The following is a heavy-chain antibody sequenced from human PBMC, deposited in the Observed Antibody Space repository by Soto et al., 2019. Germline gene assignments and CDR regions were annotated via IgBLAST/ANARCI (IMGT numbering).Heavy chain of an antibody. V-gene: IGHV3-30-3*01. Sequence: QSGGSLRLSCAASGFTFSSYAMHWVRQSPGKGLEWVGGISYDGSSKYYADSVKGRFTISRDNSKHTLYVQMNGLRAEDTAVYYCATSNWRSIYDAYDIWGQGTMVTVSS. CDR1: GFTFSSYA. CDR2: ISYDGSSK. D-gene: IGHD7-27*01. CDR3: ATSNWRSIYDAYDI. J-gene: IGHJ3*02.